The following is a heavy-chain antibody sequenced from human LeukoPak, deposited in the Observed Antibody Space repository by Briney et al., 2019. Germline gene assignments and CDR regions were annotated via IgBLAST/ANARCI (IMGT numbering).Heavy chain of an antibody. D-gene: IGHD1-1*01. CDR1: GYTFTSYG. J-gene: IGHJ4*02. Sequence: ASVKVSCTASGYTFTSYGISWVRQAPGRGLEWMGWISAYNGNTDYAQKLQGRFTMTTDTSTSTAYLELRRLRSDDTAVYYCARDGTGTTREDYWGQGTLVTVSS. V-gene: IGHV1-18*04. CDR2: ISAYNGNT. CDR3: ARDGTGTTREDY.